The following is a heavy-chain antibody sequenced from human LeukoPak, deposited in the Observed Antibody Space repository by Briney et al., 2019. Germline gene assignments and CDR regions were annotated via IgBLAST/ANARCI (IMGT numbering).Heavy chain of an antibody. J-gene: IGHJ4*02. CDR3: AKTDISTAGFDY. V-gene: IGHV3-43*02. D-gene: IGHD6-13*01. Sequence: PGGSLRLSCAASGFTFDDYAMHWGRQAPGKGLEWVSVISGDGRSPYYGDSVKGRFTISRDNSRNSLYLEMNSLRTDDTALYYCAKTDISTAGFDYWGQGTLVTVSS. CDR2: ISGDGRSP. CDR1: GFTFDDYA.